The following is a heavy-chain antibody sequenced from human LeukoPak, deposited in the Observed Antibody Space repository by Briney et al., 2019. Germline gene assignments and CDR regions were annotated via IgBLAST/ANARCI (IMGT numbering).Heavy chain of an antibody. J-gene: IGHJ6*02. CDR2: IKQDGSEK. Sequence: PGGSLRLSCAASGFTFSSYWMSWVRQAPGKGLEWVANIKQDGSEKYYVDSVKGRFTISRDNAKNSLYLQMNSLRAEDTAVYYCAGATFAQRLGYCSGGSCYGMDVWGQGTTVTVSS. V-gene: IGHV3-7*01. CDR1: GFTFSSYW. CDR3: AGATFAQRLGYCSGGSCYGMDV. D-gene: IGHD2-15*01.